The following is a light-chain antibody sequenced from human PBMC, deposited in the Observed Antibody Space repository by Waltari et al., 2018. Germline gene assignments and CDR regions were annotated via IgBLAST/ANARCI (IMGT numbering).Light chain of an antibody. CDR3: QTGGHGTWV. CDR1: SWHSRNI. Sequence: QLVLTQSPSASASLGASIKLTCTLSSWHSRNILAWLQQQPERGPRYLMKVNSDGTHSKGDDIPDRFSGSSSGAERYLTISSLQSEDEADYYCQTGGHGTWVFGGGTKVTVL. CDR2: VNSDGTH. V-gene: IGLV4-69*01. J-gene: IGLJ3*02.